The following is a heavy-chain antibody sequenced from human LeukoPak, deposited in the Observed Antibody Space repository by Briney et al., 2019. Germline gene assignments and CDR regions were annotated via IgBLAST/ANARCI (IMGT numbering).Heavy chain of an antibody. J-gene: IGHJ6*03. CDR3: ARDRPYSGSYSLHYYYYMDV. D-gene: IGHD1-26*01. CDR1: GYTFTGYY. Sequence: ASVKVSCKASGYTFTGYYMRWVRQAPGQGLEWMGWINPNSGGTNYAQKFQGRVTMTRDTSISTAYMELSRPRSDDTAVYYCARDRPYSGSYSLHYYYYMDVWGKGTTVTVSS. CDR2: INPNSGGT. V-gene: IGHV1-2*02.